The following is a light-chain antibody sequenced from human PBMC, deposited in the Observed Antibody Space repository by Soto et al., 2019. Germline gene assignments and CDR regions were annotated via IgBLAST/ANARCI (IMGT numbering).Light chain of an antibody. V-gene: IGKV4-1*01. J-gene: IGKJ4*01. CDR2: WAS. CDR3: QQYYSSPLT. CDR1: QSVLYSSNNKNY. Sequence: DFVMTQSPDSLAVPLGERATINCKSSQSVLYSSNNKNYLAWYQQKPGQPPKLLIYWASTRESGVPDRFSGSGSGTDFTLTISSLQAEDVAVYFCQQYYSSPLTFDGGTRVEIK.